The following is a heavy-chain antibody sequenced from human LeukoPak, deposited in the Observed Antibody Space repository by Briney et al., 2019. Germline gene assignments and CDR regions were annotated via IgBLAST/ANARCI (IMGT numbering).Heavy chain of an antibody. CDR3: TTDLYGSGSYLYYFDY. Sequence: GGSLRLSCAASGFTFSNAWMSWVRQAPGKGLEWVGRIKSKTDGGTTDYAAPVKGRFTISRDDSKNTLYLQMNSLKTEDTAVYYCTTDLYGSGSYLYYFDYWGQGTLVTVSS. D-gene: IGHD3-10*01. CDR2: IKSKTDGGTT. V-gene: IGHV3-15*01. J-gene: IGHJ4*02. CDR1: GFTFSNAW.